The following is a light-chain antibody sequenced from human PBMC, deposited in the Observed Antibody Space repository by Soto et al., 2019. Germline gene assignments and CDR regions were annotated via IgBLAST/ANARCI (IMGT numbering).Light chain of an antibody. J-gene: IGLJ1*01. CDR1: SSDVGGYKY. CDR3: SSYAGSNHYV. CDR2: AVS. V-gene: IGLV2-8*01. Sequence: QSVLTQPPSASGSPGQSVTISCTGTSSDVGGYKYVSWYQQYPGKAPKLMIYAVSERPSGVPDRFSGSKSGNTASLTVSGLQAEDEADYYCSSYAGSNHYVFGNGTKVTVL.